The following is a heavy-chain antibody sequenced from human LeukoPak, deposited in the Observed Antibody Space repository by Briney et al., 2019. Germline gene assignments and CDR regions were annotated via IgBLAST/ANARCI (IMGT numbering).Heavy chain of an antibody. D-gene: IGHD3-16*01. J-gene: IGHJ4*02. CDR2: MYDGGST. CDR1: GFTVSSNY. V-gene: IGHV3-53*04. CDR3: ARGFARYYFDY. Sequence: PGGSLRLSCAASGFTVSSNYMSWVRQAPGKELEWVSVMYDGGSTYYADSVKGRFTISRHNSKNTLYLQMNSLRAEDTAVYYCARGFARYYFDYWGQGTLVTVSS.